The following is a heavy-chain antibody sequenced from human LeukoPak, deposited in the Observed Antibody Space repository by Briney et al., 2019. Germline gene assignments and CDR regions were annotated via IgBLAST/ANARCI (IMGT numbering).Heavy chain of an antibody. D-gene: IGHD7-27*01. J-gene: IGHJ4*02. V-gene: IGHV1-46*01. CDR3: VGGAPNWGFDF. Sequence: ASVKVSCKASGYTFTTYYIHWVRQAPGQGLEWMGIINPSIGTTTYAQKFQGRVTMTRDTSTSTVYMELSSLRSEDTAVYYCVGGAPNWGFDFWGQGTLVTVSS. CDR2: INPSIGTT. CDR1: GYTFTTYY.